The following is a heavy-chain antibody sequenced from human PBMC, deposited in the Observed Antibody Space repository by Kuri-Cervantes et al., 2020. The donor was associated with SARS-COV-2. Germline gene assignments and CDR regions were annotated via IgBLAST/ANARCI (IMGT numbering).Heavy chain of an antibody. J-gene: IGHJ4*02. CDR1: GFTFSGHW. CDR2: INPDGSYT. D-gene: IGHD1-1*01. Sequence: GGSLRLSCAASGFTFSGHWIHWVRQAPGKGLVWVARINPDGSYTINADSVKGRFTLSRDNAKNMLFLQMNSLRAEDTAVYYCVRDGDHWNFDYWGQGTLVTVSS. CDR3: VRDGDHWNFDY. V-gene: IGHV3-74*01.